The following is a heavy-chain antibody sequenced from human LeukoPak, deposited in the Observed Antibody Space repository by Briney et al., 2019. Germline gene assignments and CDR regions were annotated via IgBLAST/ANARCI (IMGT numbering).Heavy chain of an antibody. CDR2: ISSSSSYT. J-gene: IGHJ4*02. Sequence: PGGSLRLSCAASGFTFSDYYMSWIRQAPGKGLDWVSYISSSSSYTNYAGSVKGRFTISRDNDKNSLYLKMNSLRAEDTAVYYCARDKRKVSLAVAGTFSYWGQGPRVTVSS. CDR3: ARDKRKVSLAVAGTFSY. D-gene: IGHD6-19*01. V-gene: IGHV3-11*06. CDR1: GFTFSDYY.